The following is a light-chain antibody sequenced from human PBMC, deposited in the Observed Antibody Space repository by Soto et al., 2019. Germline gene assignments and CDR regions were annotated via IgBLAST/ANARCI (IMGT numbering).Light chain of an antibody. V-gene: IGKV1-13*02. J-gene: IGKJ3*01. CDR1: QGIASD. CDR2: AAS. Sequence: AIQLTQSPSSLSSSVGDRVTITCRASQGIASDLAWYQQKPGKAPKLLIYAASTLQSEVPSRFSGSGSGTDFTLTISSLEPEDFATYYCQQFNSYPVTFGPGTKVDIK. CDR3: QQFNSYPVT.